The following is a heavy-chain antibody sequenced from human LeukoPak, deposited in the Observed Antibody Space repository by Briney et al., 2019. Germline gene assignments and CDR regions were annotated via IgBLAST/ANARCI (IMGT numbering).Heavy chain of an antibody. CDR2: IIPIFGTA. Sequence: VASVKVSCKASGGTFSSYAISWVRQAPGQGLEWMGGIIPIFGTANYAQKFQGRVTITADESTSTAYMELSSLRSEDTAVYYCARTYGDYVFFRMDVWGQGTTVTVSS. CDR3: ARTYGDYVFFRMDV. J-gene: IGHJ6*02. D-gene: IGHD4-17*01. V-gene: IGHV1-69*13. CDR1: GGTFSSYA.